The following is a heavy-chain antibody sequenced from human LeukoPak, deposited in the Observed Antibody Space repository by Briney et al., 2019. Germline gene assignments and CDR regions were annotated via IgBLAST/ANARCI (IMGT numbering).Heavy chain of an antibody. J-gene: IGHJ6*02. CDR3: ARGAAVAGHLYYYGMDV. D-gene: IGHD6-19*01. CDR2: INPNSGGT. Sequence: GASVKVSCKASGYTFTGYYMHWVRQAPGQGLEWMGRINPNSGGTNYAQKFQGRVTMTRDTSISTAYMELSRLRSDDTAVYYCARGAAVAGHLYYYGMDVWGQGTTVTVSS. V-gene: IGHV1-2*06. CDR1: GYTFTGYY.